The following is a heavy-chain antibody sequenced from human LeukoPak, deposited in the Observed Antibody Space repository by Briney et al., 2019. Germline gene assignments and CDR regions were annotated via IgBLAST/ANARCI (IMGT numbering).Heavy chain of an antibody. CDR1: GYSISSGCY. V-gene: IGHV4-38-2*01. J-gene: IGHJ5*02. CDR3: ARPRSGGWNLNNWFDP. CDR2: IYHSGST. D-gene: IGHD1-7*01. Sequence: SETLSLTCAVSGYSISSGCYWGWIRQPPGKGLEWIGSIYHSGSTYYNPSLKSRVTISVDTSKNQFSLKLSSVTAADTAVYYCARPRSGGWNLNNWFDPWGQGTLVTVSS.